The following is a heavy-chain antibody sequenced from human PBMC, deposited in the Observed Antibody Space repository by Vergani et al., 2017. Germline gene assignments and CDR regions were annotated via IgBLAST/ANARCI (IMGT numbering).Heavy chain of an antibody. CDR3: ARAGEGYCSSTSCKYYYYYYYMDV. Sequence: QVQLVESGGGVVQPGRSLRRSCAASGFPFSSYAMHWVRQAPGKGLEWVAVISYDGSNKYYAESVKGRFTISRDNSKNTLYLQMNSLRAEDTAVYYCARAGEGYCSSTSCKYYYYYYYMDVWGKXP. V-gene: IGHV3-30-3*01. CDR2: ISYDGSNK. D-gene: IGHD2-2*01. CDR1: GFPFSSYA. J-gene: IGHJ6*03.